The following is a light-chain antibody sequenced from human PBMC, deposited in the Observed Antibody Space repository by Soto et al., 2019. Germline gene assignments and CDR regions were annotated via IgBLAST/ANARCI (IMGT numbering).Light chain of an antibody. J-gene: IGLJ3*02. V-gene: IGLV1-44*01. CDR2: SNI. CDR3: STGDDTRKGPV. Sequence: QSVLTQPPSASGTPGQRVTISCSGTSSSIGNNRVNWYQQIPGTAPTLLIDSNIQRPSAVPDRFSGSKSATSASLAITGLQSEDEADYYCSTGDDTRKGPVFCGGTKVTVL. CDR1: SSSIGNNR.